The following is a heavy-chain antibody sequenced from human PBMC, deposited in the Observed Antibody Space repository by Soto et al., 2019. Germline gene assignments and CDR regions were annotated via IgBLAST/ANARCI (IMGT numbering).Heavy chain of an antibody. V-gene: IGHV3-9*02. Sequence: EVQLVESGGGLVQPGRSLRLSCVASGFTADDYAMHWVRQAPGKGVAWVSGISSNSDTIDYADSVKGRFTISRDNAKNSLFLQMNSLRPEDTALYYCAKDMKWGGMTTIHYFDSWGQGTLVTVSS. J-gene: IGHJ4*02. D-gene: IGHD4-17*01. CDR2: ISSNSDTI. CDR1: GFTADDYA. CDR3: AKDMKWGGMTTIHYFDS.